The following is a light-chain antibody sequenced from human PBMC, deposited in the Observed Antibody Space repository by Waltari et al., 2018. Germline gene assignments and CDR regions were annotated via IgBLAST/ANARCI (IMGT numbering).Light chain of an antibody. CDR1: QTVGSSS. CDR3: QQHGTLPAT. V-gene: IGKV3-20*01. Sequence: EIVLTQSPGTASLSPGERVTLSCRASQTVGSSSLAWYQKKPGQAPRLVISRASRRATGIPDRFSGSGSGTDFSLTISRLEPEDFAVYYCQQHGTLPATFGQGTKVEIK. J-gene: IGKJ1*01. CDR2: RAS.